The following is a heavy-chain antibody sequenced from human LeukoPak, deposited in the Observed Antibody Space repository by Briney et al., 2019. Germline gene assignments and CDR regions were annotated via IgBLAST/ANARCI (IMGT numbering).Heavy chain of an antibody. V-gene: IGHV3-48*03. D-gene: IGHD2-21*02. CDR3: ARTDETAPAEDFQH. CDR2: ISTSGGTV. J-gene: IGHJ1*01. Sequence: GGSLRLSCAASGFTFSSYEMNWVRQAPGKGLEWVSYISTSGGTVNYADSVKGRFTISRDNSKNTLYLQMKSLRAEDTAVYYCARTDETAPAEDFQHWGQGTLVTVSS. CDR1: GFTFSSYE.